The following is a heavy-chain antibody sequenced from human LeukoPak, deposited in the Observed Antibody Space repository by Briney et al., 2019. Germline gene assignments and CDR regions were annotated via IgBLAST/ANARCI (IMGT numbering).Heavy chain of an antibody. J-gene: IGHJ6*02. CDR3: ARDFGGYSSGWRLYYYYGMDV. CDR2: INPSGGST. Sequence: GASVKVSCKASGYTFTSYYMHWVRPAPGQGLEWMGIINPSGGSTSYAQKFQGRVTMTRGTSTSTVYMELSGLRSEDTAVYYCARDFGGYSSGWRLYYYYGMDVWGQGTTVTVSS. V-gene: IGHV1-46*01. D-gene: IGHD6-19*01. CDR1: GYTFTSYY.